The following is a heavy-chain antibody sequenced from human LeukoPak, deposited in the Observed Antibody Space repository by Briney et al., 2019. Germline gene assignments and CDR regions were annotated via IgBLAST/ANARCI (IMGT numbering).Heavy chain of an antibody. D-gene: IGHD2-2*02. CDR2: MHHSGST. J-gene: IGHJ5*01. Sequence: SETLSLTCTVSGYSISSGYYWGWIRQPPGKGLEWIGTMHHSGSTSYNPSLKSRVTISVDTSKIPFSLKLNSVTAADTAVYYCARRPHCSTTTCYTRWFDSWGQGTLVTVSS. CDR1: GYSISSGYY. V-gene: IGHV4-38-2*02. CDR3: ARRPHCSTTTCYTRWFDS.